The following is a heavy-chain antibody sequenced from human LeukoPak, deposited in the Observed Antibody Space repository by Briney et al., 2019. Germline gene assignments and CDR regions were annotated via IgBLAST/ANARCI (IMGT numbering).Heavy chain of an antibody. D-gene: IGHD5-18*01. CDR1: GFTFSSYA. V-gene: IGHV3-33*01. Sequence: GRSLRLSCAASGFTFSSYAMHWVRQAPGKGLEWVAVIWYDGSNKYYADSVKGRFTISRDHSKNTLYLQMKSLRAEDTAVYYCARDSGYSYADDYWGQGTLVTVSS. J-gene: IGHJ4*02. CDR2: IWYDGSNK. CDR3: ARDSGYSYADDY.